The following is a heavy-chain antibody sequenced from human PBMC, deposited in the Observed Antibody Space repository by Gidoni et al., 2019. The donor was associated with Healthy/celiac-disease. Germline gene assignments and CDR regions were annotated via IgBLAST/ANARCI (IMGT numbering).Heavy chain of an antibody. CDR3: ARPKGPTVNRHWFDP. CDR1: CGSISSTSYY. CDR2: IYYSGST. J-gene: IGHJ5*02. V-gene: IGHV4-39*01. D-gene: IGHD4-17*01. Sequence: QLQLQESGPGLVKPSETLSLTCTVSCGSISSTSYYWGWIRQPPGKGLEGSGSIYYSGSTDYNPSLKRRVTISVDTSKNQFSLKLSAVTAADTAVYYCARPKGPTVNRHWFDPWGQGTLVTVSS.